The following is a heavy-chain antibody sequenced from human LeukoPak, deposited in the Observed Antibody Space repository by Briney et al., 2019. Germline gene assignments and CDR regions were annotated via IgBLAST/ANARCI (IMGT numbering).Heavy chain of an antibody. CDR3: TTEWFDP. CDR1: GFTFNSYA. V-gene: IGHV3-23*01. Sequence: GGSLRLSCAASGFTFNSYAMSWVRQAPEKGLEWVATISGSGGGTYYADSVKGRFTISRDDSKNTLYLQMNSLKTEDTAVYYCTTEWFDPWGQGTLVTVSS. CDR2: ISGSGGGT. J-gene: IGHJ5*02.